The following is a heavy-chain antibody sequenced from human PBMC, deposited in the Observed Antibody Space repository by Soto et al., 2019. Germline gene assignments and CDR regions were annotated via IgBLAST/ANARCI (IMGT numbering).Heavy chain of an antibody. D-gene: IGHD3-16*02. V-gene: IGHV1-69*01. J-gene: IGHJ6*02. CDR1: GDTDTNYV. Sequence: QVQLVQSGAEVKKPGSSVKVSCKASGDTDTNYVISWVRQAPGQGLEWLGGIFPKFGTTYSAQKLQDRLTITADESTSTVYMQLSSLRLDDTAVYYCEAEMTFGKLSVVWGQGTTVTVSS. CDR2: IFPKFGTT. CDR3: EAEMTFGKLSVV.